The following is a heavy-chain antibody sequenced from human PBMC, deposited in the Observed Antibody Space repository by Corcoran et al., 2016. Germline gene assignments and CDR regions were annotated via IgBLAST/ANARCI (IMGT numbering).Heavy chain of an antibody. Sequence: QVQLVESGGGVVQPGRSLRLSCAASGFTFSTYGMHWVRQAPGKGLEWVAVISFDGSNKYYADSVRGRFTISRENSKNTLYLQMNSLRAEDTDVYYCAKGMYSNPYYFDFWGQGTLVTVSS. CDR2: ISFDGSNK. CDR1: GFTFSTYG. CDR3: AKGMYSNPYYFDF. D-gene: IGHD4-4*01. V-gene: IGHV3-30*18. J-gene: IGHJ4*02.